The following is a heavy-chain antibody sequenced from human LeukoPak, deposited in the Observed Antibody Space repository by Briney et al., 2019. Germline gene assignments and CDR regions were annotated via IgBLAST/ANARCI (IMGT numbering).Heavy chain of an antibody. V-gene: IGHV4-31*03. CDR2: IYYSGST. CDR1: GGSISSGGYY. Sequence: SETLSLTCTVSGGSISSGGYYWSWIRQHPGKGLEWIGYIYYSGSTNYNPSLKSRVTISVDTSKNQFSLKLSSVTAADTAVYYCARGPPYYYDSSGYSGYNYWGQGTLVTVSS. J-gene: IGHJ4*02. CDR3: ARGPPYYYDSSGYSGYNY. D-gene: IGHD3-22*01.